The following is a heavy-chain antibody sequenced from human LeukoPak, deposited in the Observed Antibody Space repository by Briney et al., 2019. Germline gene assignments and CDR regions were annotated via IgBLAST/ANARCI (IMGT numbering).Heavy chain of an antibody. J-gene: IGHJ1*01. CDR1: GFTFSSYA. CDR2: ISYDGSNK. D-gene: IGHD5-24*01. Sequence: GGPLRLSCAASGFTFSSYAMHWVRQAPGKGLEWVAVISYDGSNKYYADSVKGRFTISRDNSKNTLYLQMNSLRAEDTAVYYCARNPRWLQSPEYFQHWGQGTLVTVSS. V-gene: IGHV3-30*01. CDR3: ARNPRWLQSPEYFQH.